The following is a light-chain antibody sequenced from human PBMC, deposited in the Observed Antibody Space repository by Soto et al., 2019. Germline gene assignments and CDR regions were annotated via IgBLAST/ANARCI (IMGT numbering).Light chain of an antibody. J-gene: IGKJ5*01. Sequence: IVLTQSPGTLSLSPGERATLSCRASQTVTKSYLAWYQQRPGQAPRLLIYDASTRATGIPDRFSGSESGTDFTLTISHLEPEDFAVYYCHQYAWSPLTFGQGTRLEIK. CDR2: DAS. CDR1: QTVTKSY. CDR3: HQYAWSPLT. V-gene: IGKV3-20*01.